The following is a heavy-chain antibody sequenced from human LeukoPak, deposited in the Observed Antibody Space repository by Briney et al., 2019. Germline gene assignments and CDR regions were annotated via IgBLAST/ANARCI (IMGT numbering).Heavy chain of an antibody. CDR3: AKDRRVGATHFDC. Sequence: GGSLRLSCSASGFTFQNYGVSWVRQAPGKGLEWVAVISNDGSNKYYADSVKGRFTISRDNSKNTLYLQMDSLRAEDTAVYYCAKDRRVGATHFDCWGQGTLVTVSS. CDR2: ISNDGSNK. CDR1: GFTFQNYG. D-gene: IGHD1-26*01. V-gene: IGHV3-30*18. J-gene: IGHJ4*02.